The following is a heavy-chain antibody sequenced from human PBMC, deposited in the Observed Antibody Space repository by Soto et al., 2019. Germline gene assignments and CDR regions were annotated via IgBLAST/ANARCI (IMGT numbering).Heavy chain of an antibody. Sequence: QVQLVQSGAEVKKPGSSVQVSCKASGGTFNNYGMGWVRQAPGQGLEWMGGIIPMIGRTNYAQKFQGRLTLTADASRSTAYMELRSLRSDDTAVYYCASWDYDVLTGYSYDDWGQGTLVTVSS. D-gene: IGHD3-9*01. CDR1: GGTFNNYG. CDR3: ASWDYDVLTGYSYDD. CDR2: IIPMIGRT. V-gene: IGHV1-69*01. J-gene: IGHJ4*02.